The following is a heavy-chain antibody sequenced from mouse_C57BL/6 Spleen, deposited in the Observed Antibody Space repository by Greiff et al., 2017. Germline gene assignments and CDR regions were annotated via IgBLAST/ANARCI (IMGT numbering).Heavy chain of an antibody. CDR2: INPNNGGT. V-gene: IGHV1-18*01. CDR1: GYTFTDYN. J-gene: IGHJ3*01. CDR3: ARPVYYGSSYGFAY. D-gene: IGHD1-1*01. Sequence: EVQLVESGPELVKPGASVKIPCKASGYTFTDYNMDWVKQSHGKSLEWIGDINPNNGGTIYNQKFKGKATLTVDKSSSTAYMELRSLTSEDTAVYYCARPVYYGSSYGFAYWGQGTLVTVSA.